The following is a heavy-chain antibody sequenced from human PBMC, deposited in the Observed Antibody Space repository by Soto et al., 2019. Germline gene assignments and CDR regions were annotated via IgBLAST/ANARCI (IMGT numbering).Heavy chain of an antibody. Sequence: GGSVRLSCAASGFTFSNYWMSWVRQAPGKGLEWVANINQDGIEKYYVDSVKGRFTISRDNAKNSLYLQMNSLRAEDTAVYYFSFIPTYYCDYSFDYWGQRTQVTVSS. D-gene: IGHD4-17*01. CDR1: GFTFSNYW. V-gene: IGHV3-7*01. CDR3: SFIPTYYCDYSFDY. J-gene: IGHJ4*02. CDR2: INQDGIEK.